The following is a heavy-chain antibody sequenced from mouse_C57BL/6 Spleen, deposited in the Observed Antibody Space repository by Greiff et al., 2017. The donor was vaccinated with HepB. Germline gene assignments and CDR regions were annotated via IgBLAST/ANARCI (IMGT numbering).Heavy chain of an antibody. J-gene: IGHJ2*01. V-gene: IGHV1-72*01. Sequence: QVQLQQPGAELVKPGASVKLSCKASGYTFTSYWMHWVKQRPGRGLEWIGRIDPNRGGTKYNEKFKSKATLTVDKPSSTAYMQRSSLTSEDSAVYYCARRSLFLPEYFDYWGQGTTLTVSS. D-gene: IGHD2-1*01. CDR3: ARRSLFLPEYFDY. CDR1: GYTFTSYW. CDR2: IDPNRGGT.